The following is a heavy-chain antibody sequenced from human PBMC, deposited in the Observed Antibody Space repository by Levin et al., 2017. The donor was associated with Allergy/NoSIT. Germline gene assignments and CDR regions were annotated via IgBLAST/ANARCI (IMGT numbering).Heavy chain of an antibody. CDR3: ARDRLGYYGSGSYFPPDY. CDR2: ISHDGSNK. Sequence: GESLKISCAASGFTFSTYAMNWVRQAPGKGLEWVAVISHDGSNKYYAESVQGRFTISRDNSKNTLYVQMNSLRTDDTAVYYCARDRLGYYGSGSYFPPDYWGQGTLVTVSS. D-gene: IGHD3-10*01. J-gene: IGHJ4*02. CDR1: GFTFSTYA. V-gene: IGHV3-30-3*01.